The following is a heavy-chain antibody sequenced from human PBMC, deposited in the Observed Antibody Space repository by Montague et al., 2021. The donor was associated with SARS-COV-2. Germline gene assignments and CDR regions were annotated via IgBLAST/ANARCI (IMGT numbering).Heavy chain of an antibody. Sequence: SETLSLTCSVSGTSITSYYWNWIRQPPGKGLEWIGYISDSGSTNYSPSLKSRVTMSVDTSKNQMSLKLTSVTAAATAVYYCARGCLSYFGAGSHCYGLDVWGQGTTVTVSS. J-gene: IGHJ6*02. CDR3: ARGCLSYFGAGSHCYGLDV. CDR1: GTSITSYY. CDR2: ISDSGST. D-gene: IGHD3-10*01. V-gene: IGHV4-59*01.